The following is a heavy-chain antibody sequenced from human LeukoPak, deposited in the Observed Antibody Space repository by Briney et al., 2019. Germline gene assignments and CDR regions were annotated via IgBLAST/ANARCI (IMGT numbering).Heavy chain of an antibody. CDR3: AKRQGPNSGSYDYFDP. CDR2: IHSSGYT. D-gene: IGHD1-26*01. J-gene: IGHJ5*02. V-gene: IGHV4-4*09. Sequence: SETLSLTCTVSGGSISSYSWSWIQQPPGQGLEWIAYIHSSGYTNYNPSPKSRVTISVDTSKNQFSLKVTTVTAADTAVYYCAKRQGPNSGSYDYFDPWGQGTLVTVSS. CDR1: GGSISSYS.